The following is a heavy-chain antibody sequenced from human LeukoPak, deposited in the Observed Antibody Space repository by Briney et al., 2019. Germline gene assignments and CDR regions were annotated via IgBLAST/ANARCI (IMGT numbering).Heavy chain of an antibody. CDR1: GYSFITYC. Sequence: GKPLKISSKGSGYSFITYCIGGVRQIPGKGLRWMGLIFPGDSDTIYNPSFRGQLNISADKSITTAYLQWSSLQASETAMYYGARWTGEEYYYASSGYYLDYWGQGTLVTVSS. CDR2: IFPGDSDT. CDR3: ARWTGEEYYYASSGYYLDY. V-gene: IGHV5-51*01. J-gene: IGHJ4*02. D-gene: IGHD3-22*01.